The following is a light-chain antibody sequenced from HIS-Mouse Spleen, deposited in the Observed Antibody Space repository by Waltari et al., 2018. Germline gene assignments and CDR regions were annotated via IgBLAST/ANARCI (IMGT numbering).Light chain of an antibody. V-gene: IGLV2-23*01. CDR1: SSDVGSCNL. CDR3: CSYAGSSTYVV. J-gene: IGLJ2*01. CDR2: EGS. Sequence: QSALTQPASVSGSPGQPITISCTGTSSDVGSCNLVSWYQQHPGKAPQLMIYEGSRRPSGVSNRFSGSKAGNTASLTISWLQAEDEADYYCCSYAGSSTYVVFGGGTKLTVL.